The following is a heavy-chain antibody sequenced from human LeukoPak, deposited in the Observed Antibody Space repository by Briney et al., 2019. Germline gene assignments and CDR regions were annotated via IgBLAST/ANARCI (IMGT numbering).Heavy chain of an antibody. Sequence: SETLSLTCAVYGGSFSGYYWSWIRQPPGKGLEWIGEINHSGSTNYNPSLKSRVTISEDTSKNQFSLKLSPVTAADTAVYYCARSGVAAAGTGWFDPWGQGTLVTVSS. CDR2: INHSGST. CDR3: ARSGVAAAGTGWFDP. D-gene: IGHD6-13*01. V-gene: IGHV4-34*01. J-gene: IGHJ5*02. CDR1: GGSFSGYY.